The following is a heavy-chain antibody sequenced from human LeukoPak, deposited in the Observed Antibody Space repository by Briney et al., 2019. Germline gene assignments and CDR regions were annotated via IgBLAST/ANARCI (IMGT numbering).Heavy chain of an antibody. V-gene: IGHV3-7*05. J-gene: IGHJ4*02. CDR2: IKTDGSEE. Sequence: GGSLSLSCAASGFTFSSPWMSWVRQAPGEGLGWVAIIKTDGSEEDYVDAVKGRFTISRDNAKNCLYLQMNNLRAEDTAVYYCARDWNGSGWPTDYWGQGTLVTVSS. D-gene: IGHD6-19*01. CDR1: GFTFSSPW. CDR3: ARDWNGSGWPTDY.